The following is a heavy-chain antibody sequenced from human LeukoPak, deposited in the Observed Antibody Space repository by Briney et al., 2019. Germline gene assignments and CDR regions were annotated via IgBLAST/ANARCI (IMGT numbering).Heavy chain of an antibody. V-gene: IGHV1-18*01. CDR1: GYTFTSYG. CDR2: TSAYNGQT. D-gene: IGHD3-10*01. Sequence: EASVKVSCKASGYTFTSYGISWVRQAPGQGLEWMGRTSAYNGQTNYAQKFQARVTMTTDTPTTTAYMELRNLRSDDTAVYYCARGSDYYTPSGAHYYYVDVWGKGTTVSVSS. J-gene: IGHJ6*03. CDR3: ARGSDYYTPSGAHYYYVDV.